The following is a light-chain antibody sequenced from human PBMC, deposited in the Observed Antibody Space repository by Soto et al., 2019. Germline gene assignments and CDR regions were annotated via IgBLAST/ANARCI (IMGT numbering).Light chain of an antibody. J-gene: IGKJ1*01. Sequence: EIVLTQSPGTLSLSPGERATLSCRASQSVSTSYLAWYRQRPGQAPRLLIYGASSRATGVPDRFSGSGSATDFTLTISRLESEDFAVFYCQQYGSSPPTFGQGTNVDIK. CDR2: GAS. CDR1: QSVSTSY. CDR3: QQYGSSPPT. V-gene: IGKV3-20*01.